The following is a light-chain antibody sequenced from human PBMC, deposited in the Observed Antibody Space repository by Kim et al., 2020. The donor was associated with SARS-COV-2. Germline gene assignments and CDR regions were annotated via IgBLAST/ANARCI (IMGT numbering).Light chain of an antibody. Sequence: GQSITISCTGTSSDVGGYSSVSWYQQRPGKAPILMIYDVSKRPSGVSKRFSGAKSGNTASLTISGLQAEDEADYYCSSYTSSSTYVFGTGTKVTVL. CDR1: SSDVGGYSS. V-gene: IGLV2-14*04. CDR3: SSYTSSSTYV. J-gene: IGLJ1*01. CDR2: DVS.